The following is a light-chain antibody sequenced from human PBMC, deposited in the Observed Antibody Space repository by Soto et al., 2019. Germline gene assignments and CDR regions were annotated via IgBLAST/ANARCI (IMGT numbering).Light chain of an antibody. CDR3: SSYTSSSDIYV. J-gene: IGLJ1*01. CDR1: SSDVGGYKY. CDR2: EVT. Sequence: QSALTQPASVSGSPGQSITISCTGTSSDVGGYKYVSWYQQHPGKAPKLMIYEVTNRPSGVANRFSGSKSCNTASLTISGRLDDDDADYYCSSYTSSSDIYVFGRGTKVTVL. V-gene: IGLV2-14*01.